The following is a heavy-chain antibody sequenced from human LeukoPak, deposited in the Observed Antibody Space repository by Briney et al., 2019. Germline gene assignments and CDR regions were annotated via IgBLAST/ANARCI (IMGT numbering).Heavy chain of an antibody. D-gene: IGHD3-10*01. CDR1: GFTFSSYW. J-gene: IGHJ3*02. V-gene: IGHV3-30*02. Sequence: GGSLRLSCAASGFTFSSYWMSWVRQAPGKGLEWVAFIRYDGSNKYYADSVKGRFTISRDNSKNTLYLQMNSLRAEDTAVYYCAKVGYYGSGYLDAFDIWGQGTMVTVSS. CDR3: AKVGYYGSGYLDAFDI. CDR2: IRYDGSNK.